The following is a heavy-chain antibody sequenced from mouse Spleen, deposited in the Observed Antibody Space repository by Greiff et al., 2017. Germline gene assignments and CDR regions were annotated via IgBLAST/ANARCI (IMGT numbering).Heavy chain of an antibody. V-gene: IGHV2-2*01. J-gene: IGHJ4*01. CDR1: GFSLTSYG. D-gene: IGHD2-14*01. CDR3: AGNTNYRYDGAMDY. Sequence: VQLQESGPGLVQPSQSLSITCTVSGFSLTSYGVHWVRQSPGKGLEWLGVIWSGGSTDYNAAFISRLSISKDNSKSQVFFKMNSLQADDTAIYYCAGNTNYRYDGAMDYWGQGTSVTVSS. CDR2: IWSGGST.